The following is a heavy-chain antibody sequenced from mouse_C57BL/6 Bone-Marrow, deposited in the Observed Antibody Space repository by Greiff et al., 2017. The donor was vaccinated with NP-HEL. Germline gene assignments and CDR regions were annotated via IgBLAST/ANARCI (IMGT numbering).Heavy chain of an antibody. J-gene: IGHJ4*01. D-gene: IGHD2-1*01. Sequence: VQLQQSDAELVKPGASVKISCKVSGYTFTDHTIHWMKQRPEQGLEWIGYIYPRDGSTKYNEKFKGKATLTADKSSSTAYMQLNSLTSEDSAVYFCSRRDYYGNWGGHYYAMDYWGQGTSVTVSS. CDR2: IYPRDGST. V-gene: IGHV1-78*01. CDR1: GYTFTDHT. CDR3: SRRDYYGNWGGHYYAMDY.